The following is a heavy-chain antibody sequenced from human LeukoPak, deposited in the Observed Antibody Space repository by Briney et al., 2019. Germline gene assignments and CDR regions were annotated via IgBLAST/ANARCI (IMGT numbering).Heavy chain of an antibody. CDR3: ARPGRLSAYSSSWYRKPPDYYYMDV. V-gene: IGHV4-34*01. CDR2: INHSGST. Sequence: SETLSLTCAVYGGSFSGYYWSWIRQPPGKGLEWIGEINHSGSTNYNPSLKSRVTISVDTSKNQFSLKLSSVTAADTAVYYCARPGRLSAYSSSWYRKPPDYYYMDVWGKGTTVTISS. D-gene: IGHD6-13*01. CDR1: GGSFSGYY. J-gene: IGHJ6*03.